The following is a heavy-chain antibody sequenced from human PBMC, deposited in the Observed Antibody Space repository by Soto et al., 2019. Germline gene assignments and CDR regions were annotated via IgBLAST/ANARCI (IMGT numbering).Heavy chain of an antibody. CDR3: ARVCGRGDYFDF. J-gene: IGHJ4*02. D-gene: IGHD1-26*01. CDR1: GTTISSGDHY. Sequence: QVQLQESGPGLVKPSQTLSLTCTVSGTTISSGDHYWSWIRQAPGKGLEWIGYMYYTGKTYYNTSPXSXXTPSVDTAQNQFSLKMTSVTAADSAMYFGARVCGRGDYFDFWGRGTLVSVSS. CDR2: MYYTGKT. V-gene: IGHV4-30-4*01.